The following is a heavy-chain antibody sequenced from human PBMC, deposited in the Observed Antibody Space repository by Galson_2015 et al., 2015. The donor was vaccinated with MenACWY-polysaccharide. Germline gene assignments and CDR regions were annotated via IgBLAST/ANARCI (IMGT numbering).Heavy chain of an antibody. CDR3: AREALYYYGSGPRETYYYYGMDV. J-gene: IGHJ6*02. Sequence: SVKVSCKASGYTFTGYYMHWVRQAPGQGLEWMGWINPNSGGTNYAQKFQGRVTMTRDTSISTAYMELSWLRSDDTAVYYCAREALYYYGSGPRETYYYYGMDVWGQGTTVTVSS. CDR2: INPNSGGT. CDR1: GYTFTGYY. D-gene: IGHD3-10*01. V-gene: IGHV1-2*02.